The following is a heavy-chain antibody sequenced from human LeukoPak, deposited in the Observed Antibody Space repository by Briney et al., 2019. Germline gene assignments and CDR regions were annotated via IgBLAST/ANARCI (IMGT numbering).Heavy chain of an antibody. J-gene: IGHJ4*02. V-gene: IGHV3-21*01. CDR3: ARAPRGSYFGLDY. D-gene: IGHD1-26*01. Sequence: GGSLRLSCAASGFTFSSYSMNWVRQAPGKGLEWVSSISSSSYIYYADSVKGRFTISRDNAKNSLYLHMNSLRAEDTAVYYCARAPRGSYFGLDYWGQGTLVTVSS. CDR2: ISSSSYI. CDR1: GFTFSSYS.